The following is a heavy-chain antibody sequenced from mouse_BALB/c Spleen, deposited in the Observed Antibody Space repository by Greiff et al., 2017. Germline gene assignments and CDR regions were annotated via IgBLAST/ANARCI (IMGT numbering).Heavy chain of an antibody. CDR2: ISYSGST. CDR3: ARCLYGSSSYYAMDY. D-gene: IGHD1-1*01. Sequence: EVKLQESGPGLVKPSQSLSLTCTVTGYSITSDYAWNWIRQFPGNKLEWMGYISYSGSTSYNPSLKSRISITRDTSKNQFFLQLNSVTTEDTATYYCARCLYGSSSYYAMDYWGQGTSVTVSS. V-gene: IGHV3-2*02. J-gene: IGHJ4*01. CDR1: GYSITSDYA.